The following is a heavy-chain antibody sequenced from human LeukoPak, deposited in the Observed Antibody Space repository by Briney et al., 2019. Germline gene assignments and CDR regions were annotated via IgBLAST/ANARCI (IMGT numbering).Heavy chain of an antibody. J-gene: IGHJ5*02. D-gene: IGHD2-2*01. CDR2: IWYDGSNK. CDR3: AREISRRRYCSSTSCSPVGWFDP. CDR1: GFTFSSYG. V-gene: IGHV3-33*01. Sequence: GGSLRLSCAASGFTFSSYGMHWVRQAPGKGLEWVAVIWYDGSNKYYADSVKGRFTISRDNSKNTLYLQMNSLRAEDTAVYYCAREISRRRYCSSTSCSPVGWFDPWGQGTLVTVSS.